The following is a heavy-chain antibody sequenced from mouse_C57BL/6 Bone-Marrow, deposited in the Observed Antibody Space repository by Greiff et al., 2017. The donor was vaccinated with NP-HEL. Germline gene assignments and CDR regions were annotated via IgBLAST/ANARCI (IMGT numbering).Heavy chain of an antibody. J-gene: IGHJ4*01. V-gene: IGHV1-82*01. CDR1: GYAFSSSW. CDR3: ARSDDGYYPYAMDY. CDR2: IYPGDGDT. Sequence: VKLMESGPELVKPGASVKISCKASGYAFSSSWLNWVKQRPGQGLEWIGRIYPGDGDTNYNGKFKGKATLTADKSSSTAYMQLSSLTSEDSAVYFCARSDDGYYPYAMDYWGQGTSVTVSS. D-gene: IGHD2-3*01.